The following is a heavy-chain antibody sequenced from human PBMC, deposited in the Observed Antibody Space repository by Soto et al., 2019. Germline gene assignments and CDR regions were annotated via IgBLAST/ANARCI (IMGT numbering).Heavy chain of an antibody. D-gene: IGHD3-9*01. Sequence: ASVKVSCKASGYTFTSYAMHWVRQAPGQRLEWMVWINAGNGNTKYSQKFQGRVTITRDTSASKAYMELSSLRSEDTAVYYCARSNYDILTGQPYYYYGMAVWGQGSTVIVSS. CDR2: INAGNGNT. J-gene: IGHJ6*02. CDR3: ARSNYDILTGQPYYYYGMAV. V-gene: IGHV1-3*01. CDR1: GYTFTSYA.